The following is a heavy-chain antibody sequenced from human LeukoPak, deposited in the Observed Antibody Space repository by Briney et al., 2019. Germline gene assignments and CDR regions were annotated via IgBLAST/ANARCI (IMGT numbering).Heavy chain of an antibody. Sequence: QAGGSLRLSCSASGFTVSSNYMSWVRQAPGKGLEWVSVIYSGGSTYYADPVKGRFTISRDNPKNTVYLQMNSLRAEDTAVYFCARAVPIGTGWDAFDVWGQGTLVTVSS. CDR2: IYSGGST. CDR1: GFTVSSNY. D-gene: IGHD6-19*01. CDR3: ARAVPIGTGWDAFDV. J-gene: IGHJ3*01. V-gene: IGHV3-53*01.